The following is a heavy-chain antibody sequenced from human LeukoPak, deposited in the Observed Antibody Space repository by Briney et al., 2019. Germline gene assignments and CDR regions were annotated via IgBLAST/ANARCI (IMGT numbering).Heavy chain of an antibody. Sequence: GGSLRLSCAASGFTFSSYWMHWVRQAPGKGLVWVSCINGDGSCTTYADSVKGRFTISRDNAKNTLYLQMNRLRAEDTAVYYCARLIYSSSWYWFDPWGQGTLVTVSS. CDR1: GFTFSSYW. J-gene: IGHJ5*02. CDR3: ARLIYSSSWYWFDP. D-gene: IGHD6-13*01. CDR2: INGDGSCT. V-gene: IGHV3-74*03.